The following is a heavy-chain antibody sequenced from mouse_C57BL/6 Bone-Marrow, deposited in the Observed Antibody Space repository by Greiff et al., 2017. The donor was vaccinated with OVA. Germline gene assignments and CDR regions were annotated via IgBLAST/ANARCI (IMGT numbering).Heavy chain of an antibody. V-gene: IGHV3-8*01. D-gene: IGHD2-1*01. CDR2: ISYSGST. CDR3: ARDGLYGNYRFWYFDV. CDR1: GYSITSDY. J-gene: IGHJ1*03. Sequence: EVKLVESGPGLAKPSQTLSLTCSVTGYSITSDYWNWIRKFPGNKLEYMGYISYSGSTYYNPSLKSRISITRDTSKNQYYLQLNSVTTEDTATYYCARDGLYGNYRFWYFDVWGTGTTVTVSS.